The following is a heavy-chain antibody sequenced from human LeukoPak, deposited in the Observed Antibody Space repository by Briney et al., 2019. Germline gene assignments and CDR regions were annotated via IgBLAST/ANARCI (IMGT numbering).Heavy chain of an antibody. CDR3: AYRDCSGGSCYWDDAFDI. V-gene: IGHV1-8*01. CDR1: GYTFTSYD. Sequence: ASVTVSCKASGYTFTSYDINWVRQAAGQGLEWMGWMNPNSGNTGYAQKFQGRVTMTRNTSISTAYMELSSLRSKDTAVYYCAYRDCSGGSCYWDDAFDIWGQGTMVTVSS. J-gene: IGHJ3*02. CDR2: MNPNSGNT. D-gene: IGHD2-15*01.